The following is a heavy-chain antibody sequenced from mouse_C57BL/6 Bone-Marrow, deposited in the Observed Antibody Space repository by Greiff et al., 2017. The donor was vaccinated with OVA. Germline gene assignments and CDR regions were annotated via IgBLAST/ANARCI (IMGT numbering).Heavy chain of an antibody. CDR1: GYTFTSYW. J-gene: IGHJ4*01. CDR2: LDPSDSYT. D-gene: IGHD1-1*01. Sequence: QVQLQQPGAELVMPGASVKLSCKASGYTFTSYWMHWVKQRPGQGLEWIGELDPSDSYTNYTQKLKGKSTLTVDKSSSPAYMQLSSLTSEDSAVYYGARACITTVVAGAMDYWGQGTSVTVSS. V-gene: IGHV1-69*01. CDR3: ARACITTVVAGAMDY.